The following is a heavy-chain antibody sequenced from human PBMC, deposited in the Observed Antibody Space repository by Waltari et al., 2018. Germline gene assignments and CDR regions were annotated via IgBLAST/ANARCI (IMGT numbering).Heavy chain of an antibody. CDR3: SREPSGPIRSTV. CDR2: VNCYNGGT. CDR1: GDPLHRYF. V-gene: IGHV1-2*06. J-gene: IGHJ6*02. D-gene: IGHD2-15*01. Sequence: QVHLVQSGAEVREPGASVRVSCKAPGDPLHRYFVHWVRQAPGQGLEWVGRVNCYNGGTTYAEKFQGRVTMTRDTSITTAYMDLTSLTSDDTAIYWCSREPSGPIRSTVWGQGTTVTVSS.